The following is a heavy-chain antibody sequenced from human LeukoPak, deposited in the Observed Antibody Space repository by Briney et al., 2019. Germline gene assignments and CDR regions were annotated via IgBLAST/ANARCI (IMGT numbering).Heavy chain of an antibody. CDR2: INHSGST. CDR3: ARADYDFWSGYFKVRGLDY. V-gene: IGHV4-34*01. Sequence: SETLSLTCAVYGGSFSGYYWSWIRQPPGKGLEWIGEINHSGSTNYNPSLKSRVTISVDTSKNQFSLKLNSVTAADTAVYYCARADYDFWSGYFKVRGLDYWGQGTLVTVSS. CDR1: GGSFSGYY. D-gene: IGHD3-3*01. J-gene: IGHJ4*02.